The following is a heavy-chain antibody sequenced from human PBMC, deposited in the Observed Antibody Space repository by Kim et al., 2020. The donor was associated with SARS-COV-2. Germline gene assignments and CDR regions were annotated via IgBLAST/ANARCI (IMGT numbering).Heavy chain of an antibody. CDR3: AKLGVDMRLIVDR. V-gene: IGHV3-23*01. CDR1: GFTFVKFA. Sequence: GGSLRLSCATSGFTFVKFAMAWVRQAPGKGPEWVSGVSPGGAPYYADSVKGRFTISRDSTKNMIYLQMSSLRVEDTAVYYCAKLGVDMRLIVDRWGQGTL. J-gene: IGHJ5*02. D-gene: IGHD2-8*01. CDR2: VSPGGAP.